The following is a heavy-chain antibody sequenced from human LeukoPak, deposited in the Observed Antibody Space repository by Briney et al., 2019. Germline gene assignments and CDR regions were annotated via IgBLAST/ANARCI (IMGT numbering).Heavy chain of an antibody. CDR1: GYTFTGYY. V-gene: IGHV1-2*02. CDR3: AILGGVRVTKRAFDI. CDR2: INPNSGGT. J-gene: IGHJ3*02. Sequence: ASVKVSCKASGYTFTGYYMHWVRQAPGQGLEWMGWINPNSGGTNYAQKFQGRVTMTRDTTNSTAYIELSRLRSDDTAVSDYAILGGVRVTKRAFDIWGQGTMVTVSS. D-gene: IGHD3-10*01.